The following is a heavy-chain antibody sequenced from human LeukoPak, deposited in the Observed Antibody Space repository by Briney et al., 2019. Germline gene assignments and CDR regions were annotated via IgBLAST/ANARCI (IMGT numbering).Heavy chain of an antibody. CDR2: FYHSGSS. Sequence: NPSETLSRTCAVSGYSISSGHYWVWIRQPPGKGLEYIGNFYHSGSSHYNPSLKSRVTISVDTSNNQFSLKLSSVTAADTAVYYCARAKNPYYYYYDMDFWGRGTTVTVSS. J-gene: IGHJ6*03. CDR1: GYSISSGHY. V-gene: IGHV4-38-2*01. CDR3: ARAKNPYYYYYDMDF.